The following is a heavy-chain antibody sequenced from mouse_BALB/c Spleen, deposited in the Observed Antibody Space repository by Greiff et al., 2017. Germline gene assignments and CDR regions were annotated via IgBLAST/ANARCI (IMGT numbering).Heavy chain of an antibody. J-gene: IGHJ2*01. CDR3: ARRGNSDY. D-gene: IGHD2-1*01. CDR2: IYPGDGDT. Sequence: VQLQQSGAELARPGASVKLSCKASGYTFTSYWMQWVKQRPGQGLEWIGAIYPGDGDTRYTQKFKGKATLTADKSSSTAYMQLSSLASEDSAVYYCARRGNSDYWGQGTTLTVSS. CDR1: GYTFTSYW. V-gene: IGHV1-87*01.